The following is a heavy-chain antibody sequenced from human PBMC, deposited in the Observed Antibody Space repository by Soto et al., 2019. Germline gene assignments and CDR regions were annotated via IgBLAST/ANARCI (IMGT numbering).Heavy chain of an antibody. CDR3: ARGDQLAAPYYGMDV. CDR1: GFTFSSYA. V-gene: IGHV3-30-3*01. CDR2: ISYDGSNK. Sequence: PGGSLRLSCAASGFTFSSYAMHWVRQAPGKGLEWVAVISYDGSNKYYADSVKGRFTISRDNSKNTLYLQMNSLRAEDTAVYYCARGDQLAAPYYGMDVWGQGTTVTVSS. D-gene: IGHD6-6*01. J-gene: IGHJ6*02.